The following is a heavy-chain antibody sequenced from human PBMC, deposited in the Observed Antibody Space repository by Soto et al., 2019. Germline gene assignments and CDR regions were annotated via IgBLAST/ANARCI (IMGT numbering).Heavy chain of an antibody. V-gene: IGHV4-34*01. CDR2: INHSGST. Sequence: SETLSLTCAVYGGSFSGYYWSWIRQPPGKGLEWIGEINHSGSTNYNPSLKSRVTISVDTSKNQFSLKLSSVTAADTAVYYCARGRNWNRYGMDVWGQGTTVTVSS. D-gene: IGHD1-1*01. CDR3: ARGRNWNRYGMDV. J-gene: IGHJ6*02. CDR1: GGSFSGYY.